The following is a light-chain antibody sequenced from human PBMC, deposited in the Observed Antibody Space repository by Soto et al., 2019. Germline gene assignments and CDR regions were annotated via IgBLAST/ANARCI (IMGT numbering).Light chain of an antibody. Sequence: QSALTQPRSVSGSPGQSVTISCSGTGSDVDGYKYVSWYQQHPGRAPKRMIYDVNKRPSGVPDRFSGSKSGNTASLTISGLQDEDEADYYCQSYDSSLTNAVFGGGTKLTVL. CDR3: QSYDSSLTNAV. V-gene: IGLV2-11*01. J-gene: IGLJ2*01. CDR2: DVN. CDR1: GSDVDGYKY.